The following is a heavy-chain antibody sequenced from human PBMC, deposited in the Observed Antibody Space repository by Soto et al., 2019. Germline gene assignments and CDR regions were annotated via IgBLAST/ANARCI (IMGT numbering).Heavy chain of an antibody. CDR1: GFTFKTYA. V-gene: IGHV3-23*01. J-gene: IGHJ4*02. Sequence: GGSLRLSCTASGFTFKTYAMNWVRQAPGKGLEWVAISTGSGITTHYADSVRGRFTISRDNSKNTVYLQMDSLRAEDTAMYYCAKNRAGVIDYWGQGTQVTVSS. CDR3: AKNRAGVIDY. D-gene: IGHD2-8*01. CDR2: STGSGITT.